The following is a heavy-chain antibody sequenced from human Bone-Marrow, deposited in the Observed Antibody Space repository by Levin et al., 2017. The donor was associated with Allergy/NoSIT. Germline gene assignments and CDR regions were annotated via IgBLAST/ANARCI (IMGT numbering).Heavy chain of an antibody. CDR2: ISWDGLYS. CDR3: ARDEEVYGGNYRTYAMDI. CDR1: GFTFDDYA. Sequence: PGGSLRLSCAVSGFTFDDYAMHWVRQAPGKGLEWVSLISWDGLYSYYADSVKGRFTISRDNRKNSLYLQMNSLRAEDTALYYCARDEEVYGGNYRTYAMDIWGQGTTVTVSS. J-gene: IGHJ6*02. D-gene: IGHD5-24*01. V-gene: IGHV3-43D*03.